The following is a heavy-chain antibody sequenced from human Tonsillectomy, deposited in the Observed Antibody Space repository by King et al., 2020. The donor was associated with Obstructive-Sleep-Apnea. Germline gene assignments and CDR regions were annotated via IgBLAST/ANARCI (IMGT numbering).Heavy chain of an antibody. CDR3: ARRYGYFDY. CDR1: GYTFTSYA. D-gene: IGHD3-10*01. Sequence: VQLVQSGAEVKKPGASVEVSCKASGYTFTSYAVHWVRQAPGQRLEWMGWINTSNGNTRYSQKFQGRVTITRDTSASTAYMELSSLRSEDTAVYYCARRYGYFDYWGQGALVTVSS. CDR2: INTSNGNT. J-gene: IGHJ4*02. V-gene: IGHV1-3*04.